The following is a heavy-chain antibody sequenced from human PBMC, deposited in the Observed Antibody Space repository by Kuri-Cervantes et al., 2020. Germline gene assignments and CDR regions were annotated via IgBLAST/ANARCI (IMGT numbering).Heavy chain of an antibody. D-gene: IGHD6-19*01. Sequence: GGSLRLSCAASGFTFSSYSMNWVRQAPGKGLEWVSSISSSSSYIYYADSVKGRFTISRDNAKNSLYLQMNSLRAEDTALYYCAKGSSGWSFDAFDIWGQGTMVTVSS. V-gene: IGHV3-21*04. CDR3: AKGSSGWSFDAFDI. CDR2: ISSSSSYI. CDR1: GFTFSSYS. J-gene: IGHJ3*02.